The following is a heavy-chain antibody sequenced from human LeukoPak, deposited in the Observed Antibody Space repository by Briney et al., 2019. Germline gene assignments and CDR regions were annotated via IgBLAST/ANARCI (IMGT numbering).Heavy chain of an antibody. CDR3: ARHLYHRSGYNFFDP. V-gene: IGHV3-7*03. CDR2: ISPDGSAK. J-gene: IGHJ5*02. Sequence: GGPLRLSCAASGFTFGNYWMTWVRQAPGKPLEGVANISPDGSAKGYVGSVKGRITISRDNPKNSLYLQMSGLRAEDTGVYYCARHLYHRSGYNFFDPWGQGTLVTVSS. CDR1: GFTFGNYW. D-gene: IGHD6-19*01.